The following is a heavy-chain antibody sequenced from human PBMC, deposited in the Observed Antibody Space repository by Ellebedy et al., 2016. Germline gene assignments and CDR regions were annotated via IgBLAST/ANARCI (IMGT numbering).Heavy chain of an antibody. J-gene: IGHJ4*02. CDR3: AKSSSSWYRETDY. CDR1: GFPFSNYA. CDR2: ISGIGFST. V-gene: IGHV3-23*01. D-gene: IGHD6-13*01. Sequence: GESLKISCAASGFPFSNYAMSWVRQAPGQVQECVSAISGIGFSTYHADSVKGRFTISRDNTKNTLHLQMNSLRAEDTAVYYWAKSSSSWYRETDYWGQGTLVTVSS.